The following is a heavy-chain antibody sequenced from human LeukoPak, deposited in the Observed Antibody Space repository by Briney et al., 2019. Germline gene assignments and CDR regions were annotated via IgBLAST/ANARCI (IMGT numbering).Heavy chain of an antibody. J-gene: IGHJ4*02. CDR2: IIPIFGTA. CDR1: GGTFSSYA. D-gene: IGHD3-3*01. Sequence: ASVKVSCKASGGTFSSYAISWVRQAPGQGLEWMGGIIPIFGTANYAQKFQGRVTITADESTSTAYMELSSLRSEDTAVYYCAIGTIFGVVTPYFDYWGLGTLVTVSS. V-gene: IGHV1-69*13. CDR3: AIGTIFGVVTPYFDY.